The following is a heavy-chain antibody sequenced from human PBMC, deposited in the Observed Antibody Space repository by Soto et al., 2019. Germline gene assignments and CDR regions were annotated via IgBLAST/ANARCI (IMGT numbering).Heavy chain of an antibody. Sequence: SETLSLTCAVSSGSISSSNWWSWVRQPPGKGLEWIGEIYHSGSTNYNPSLKSRVTISVDKSKNQFSLKLSSVTAADTAVYYCASFPKRHYYGSGRTTKNYYYMDVWGKGTTVTVSS. V-gene: IGHV4-4*02. CDR2: IYHSGST. J-gene: IGHJ6*03. D-gene: IGHD3-10*01. CDR3: ASFPKRHYYGSGRTTKNYYYMDV. CDR1: SGSISSSNW.